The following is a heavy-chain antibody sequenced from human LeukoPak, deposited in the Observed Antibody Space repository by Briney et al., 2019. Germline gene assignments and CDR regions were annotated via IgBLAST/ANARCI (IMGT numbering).Heavy chain of an antibody. CDR2: IYSGGST. CDR1: GFTVISNY. V-gene: IGHV3-53*01. J-gene: IGHJ4*02. Sequence: GGSLRLSSSASGFTVISNYMSWVRQAPGKGLEWVSVIYSGGSTYYADSVKGRFTISRDNSKNTLYLQMNSLRAEDTAVYYCARESSGILTGYYIDYWGQGTLVTVSS. D-gene: IGHD3-9*01. CDR3: ARESSGILTGYYIDY.